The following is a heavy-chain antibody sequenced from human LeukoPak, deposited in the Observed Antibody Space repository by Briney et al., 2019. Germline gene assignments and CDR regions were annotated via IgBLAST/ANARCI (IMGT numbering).Heavy chain of an antibody. CDR3: ARLFGGVTTFDY. CDR2: IKPDGSDS. Sequence: GGSLRLSCAASGFTFSAFWMSWVRQGPGKGLEWVASIKPDGSDSHHVDSVMGRFAISRDNAKNLLYLQMNSLSAEDTAVYYCARLFGGVTTFDYWGQGALVTVSS. D-gene: IGHD4-17*01. CDR1: GFTFSAFW. V-gene: IGHV3-7*01. J-gene: IGHJ4*02.